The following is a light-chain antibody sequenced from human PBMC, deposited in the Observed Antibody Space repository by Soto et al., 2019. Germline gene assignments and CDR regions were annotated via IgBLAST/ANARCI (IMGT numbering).Light chain of an antibody. V-gene: IGLV2-14*03. Sequence: QSALTQPASVSGSPGQSITVSCTGTSSDVGGYYFVSWYQHHPGKAPQLMMYDVSNRPSGVSNRFSGSKSGNTASLTISGLQAEDEADYYCSSYTSSSTLGVFGGGTKLTVL. J-gene: IGLJ3*02. CDR2: DVS. CDR1: SSDVGGYYF. CDR3: SSYTSSSTLGV.